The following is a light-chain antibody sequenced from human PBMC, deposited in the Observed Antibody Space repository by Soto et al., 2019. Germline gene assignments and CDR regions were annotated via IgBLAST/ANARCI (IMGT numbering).Light chain of an antibody. Sequence: ETVMTQSPATLFVSPGERASLSCRASQSISTNLAWYQQKPGQAPRLLIYDASTRATGIPARFSGSGSGTEFTLTISSLQSEDFAVYYCQQYNNWPITFGQGTRLEIK. CDR1: QSISTN. V-gene: IGKV3-15*01. CDR2: DAS. CDR3: QQYNNWPIT. J-gene: IGKJ5*01.